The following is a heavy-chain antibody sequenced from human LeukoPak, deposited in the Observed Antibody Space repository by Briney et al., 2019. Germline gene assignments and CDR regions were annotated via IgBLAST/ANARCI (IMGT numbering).Heavy chain of an antibody. CDR1: GGSISSYY. CDR3: ARVGYYYGSGSVDP. Sequence: SETLSLTCTVSGGSISSYYWSWIRQPPGKGLEWIGCIYYSGSTNYNPSLKSRVTISVDTSKNQFSLKLSSVTAADTAVYYCARVGYYYGSGSVDPWGQGTLVTVSS. V-gene: IGHV4-59*01. J-gene: IGHJ5*02. D-gene: IGHD3-10*01. CDR2: IYYSGST.